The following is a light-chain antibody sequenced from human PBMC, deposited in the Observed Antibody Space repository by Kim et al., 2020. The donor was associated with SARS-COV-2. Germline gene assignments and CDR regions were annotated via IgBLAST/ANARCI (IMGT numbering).Light chain of an antibody. V-gene: IGKV3-20*01. CDR2: GAS. Sequence: EIVLTQSPGTLSLSPGERATFSCRASQSVSSSYLAWYQQKPGQAPRLLIYGASSRATGIPDRFSGSGSGTDFTLTIRRLEPEDFAVYYCQQYGSSPGTFGQGTKVDIK. J-gene: IGKJ1*01. CDR3: QQYGSSPGT. CDR1: QSVSSSY.